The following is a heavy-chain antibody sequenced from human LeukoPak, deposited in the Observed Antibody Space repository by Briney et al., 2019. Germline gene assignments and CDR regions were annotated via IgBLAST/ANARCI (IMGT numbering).Heavy chain of an antibody. V-gene: IGHV3-21*01. CDR3: ARDEGLPAEYFQH. CDR2: ITGTSSHI. CDR1: GFTFNKYA. Sequence: GGSLRLSCVASGFTFNKYAMNWVRQAPGKGLEWISSITGTSSHIYYADSVKGRFTISRENAKNSLYLQLNSLRAEDTAVYYCARDEGLPAEYFQHWGQGTLVTVSS. J-gene: IGHJ1*01.